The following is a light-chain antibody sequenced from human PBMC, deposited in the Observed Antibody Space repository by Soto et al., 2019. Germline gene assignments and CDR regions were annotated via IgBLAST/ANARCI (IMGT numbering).Light chain of an antibody. V-gene: IGKV2-28*01. CDR3: MQPLQSWT. Sequence: DIVMTQSPLSLPVIPGESASISCRSSQSLLHRNGYNYVDWYLQKPGQSPQLLIYLGSNRASGVPDRFSGSGSGTDFTLKISRVEAEGVEVYYCMQPLQSWTFGQGTKVDIK. CDR1: QSLLHRNGYNY. J-gene: IGKJ1*01. CDR2: LGS.